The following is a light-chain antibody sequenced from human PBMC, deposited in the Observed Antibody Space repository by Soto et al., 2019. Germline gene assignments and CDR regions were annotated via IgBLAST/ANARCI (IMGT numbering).Light chain of an antibody. V-gene: IGKV1-39*01. Sequence: IPLTQYPSTPSASLGDRVPITCRASQSISSWLAWYQQKPGKAPKLLIYAASSLQSGVPSRFSGSGSGTDFTLTISSLQPEDFATYYCQQSYSTPLTFGGGTKVDI. CDR2: AAS. CDR3: QQSYSTPLT. J-gene: IGKJ4*01. CDR1: QSISSW.